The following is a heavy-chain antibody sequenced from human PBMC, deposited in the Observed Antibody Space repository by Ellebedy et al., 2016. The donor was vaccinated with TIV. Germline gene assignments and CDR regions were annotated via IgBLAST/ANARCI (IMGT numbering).Heavy chain of an antibody. V-gene: IGHV3-23*01. Sequence: GGSLRLSCAVSGFDVSSNYWSWVRQAPGKGLEWLSVIGGDGRNTYHADSVKGRFTLTRDNSKKTLYLEMNRLRTEDTAVYYCAKGSSSGFTYDRVGFEYWGQGTLVTVPS. CDR1: GFDVSSNY. CDR2: IGGDGRNT. D-gene: IGHD3-22*01. CDR3: AKGSSSGFTYDRVGFEY. J-gene: IGHJ4*02.